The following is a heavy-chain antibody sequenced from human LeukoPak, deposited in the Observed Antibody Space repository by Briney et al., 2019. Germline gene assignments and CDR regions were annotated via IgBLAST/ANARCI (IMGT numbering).Heavy chain of an antibody. Sequence: PGGSLRLACAASGFTFSTYAMHWVRQAPGKGLEWVAMIWYNGKNKHYADSVKGRFTISRHNSKNTLYLQLNSLRAEDTAVYYCARDRRDTMVRGVSSHSYYYYYYGMDVWGQGPTVTVSS. V-gene: IGHV3-30*02. CDR1: GFTFSTYA. J-gene: IGHJ6*02. CDR3: ARDRRDTMVRGVSSHSYYYYYYGMDV. D-gene: IGHD3-10*01. CDR2: IWYNGKNK.